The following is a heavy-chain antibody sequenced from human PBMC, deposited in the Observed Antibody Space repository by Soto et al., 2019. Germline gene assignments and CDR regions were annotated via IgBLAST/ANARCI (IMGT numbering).Heavy chain of an antibody. D-gene: IGHD3-16*01. V-gene: IGHV3-23*01. J-gene: IGHJ4*02. CDR1: GFTFNNND. CDR3: ARKGGGLAY. CDR2: IRFSSGAT. Sequence: EVRLLESGGGLVQPGGSLRLSCAASGFTFNNNDMIWVRQAPGKGLEWVSGIRFSSGATYYTDFVKGRFTISGDYSKNTLYLEMNSLRVEDTAVYYCARKGGGLAYWAQGPLVTVSS.